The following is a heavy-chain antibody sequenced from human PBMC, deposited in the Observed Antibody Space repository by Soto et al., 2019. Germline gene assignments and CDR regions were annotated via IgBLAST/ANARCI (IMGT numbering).Heavy chain of an antibody. CDR2: ISGSGGST. Sequence: EVQLLESGGGLVQPGGSLRLSCAASGFTFSSYAMSWVRQAPGKGLEWVSAISGSGGSTYYADSVKGRFTISRDNSKNTLYLQMNSLRAEDTAVYYCAPLPGIAVAGLDYWGQGTLVTVSS. V-gene: IGHV3-23*01. CDR1: GFTFSSYA. CDR3: APLPGIAVAGLDY. D-gene: IGHD6-19*01. J-gene: IGHJ4*02.